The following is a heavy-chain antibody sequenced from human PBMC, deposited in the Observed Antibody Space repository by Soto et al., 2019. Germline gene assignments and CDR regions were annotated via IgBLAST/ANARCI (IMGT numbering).Heavy chain of an antibody. CDR3: ATHPIREYIGSPGFFTY. D-gene: IGHD2-15*01. V-gene: IGHV3-7*01. CDR1: GFSFSGYW. J-gene: IGHJ4*03. Sequence: GGSLRLSCAASGFSFSGYWMSWVRQAPGKGLEWVAILKGDGSERYYVDSVKGRFTISRDNAKDSLYLQMNSLRAEDTAVYHCATHPIREYIGSPGFFTYWRQGPPCTLSS. CDR2: LKGDGSER.